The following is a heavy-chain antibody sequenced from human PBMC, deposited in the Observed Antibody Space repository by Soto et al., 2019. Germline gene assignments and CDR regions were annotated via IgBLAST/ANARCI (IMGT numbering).Heavy chain of an antibody. V-gene: IGHV5-51*01. CDR2: IYPGDSNT. J-gene: IGHJ6*02. CDR1: GYSFTSYW. D-gene: IGHD3-3*01. CDR3: ARHAYDFWSGLHYYYSGMDV. Sequence: GESLKISCKGSGYSFTSYWSGWVRQMPGKGLEWMGIIYPGDSNTRYSPSLQGQVTISVDKSISTAYLQWSSLKATDTAMYYCARHAYDFWSGLHYYYSGMDVWGQGTTVTVSS.